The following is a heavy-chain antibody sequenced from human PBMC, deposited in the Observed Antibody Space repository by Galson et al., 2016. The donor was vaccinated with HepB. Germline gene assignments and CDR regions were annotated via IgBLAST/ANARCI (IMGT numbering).Heavy chain of an antibody. V-gene: IGHV5-51*01. Sequence: QSGAEVKKPGESLKISCKGSGYSFTNYWIGWVRQMPGKGLEWMGIIYPGDSDTRYSPSFQGQVTISVDKSISTAYLQWSRLMASDTAMYYCARQQMPGYCSGGWCYHYYGIDVWGQGTAVTVSS. CDR1: GYSFTNYW. CDR3: ARQQMPGYCSGGWCYHYYGIDV. CDR2: IYPGDSDT. J-gene: IGHJ6*02. D-gene: IGHD2-15*01.